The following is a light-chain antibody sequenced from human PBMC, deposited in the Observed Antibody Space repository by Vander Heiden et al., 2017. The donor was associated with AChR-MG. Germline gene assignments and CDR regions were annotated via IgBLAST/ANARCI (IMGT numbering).Light chain of an antibody. CDR1: QGITNY. J-gene: IGKJ4*01. V-gene: IGKV1-9*01. CDR2: DAS. Sequence: DIQLTQSPSFLSASVGDRVTVTCRASQGITNYLAWYQQRPGKAPKLLIHDASTLQSGVPSRFSGSGSGTEFTLTIDSLQPEGFATYFCQQLNAYPLTFGGGTTVEIK. CDR3: QQLNAYPLT.